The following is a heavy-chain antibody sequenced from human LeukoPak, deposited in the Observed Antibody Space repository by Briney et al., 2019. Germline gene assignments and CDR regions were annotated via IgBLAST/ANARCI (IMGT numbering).Heavy chain of an antibody. CDR1: GGSISSGSYY. V-gene: IGHV4-61*02. CDR2: IHTSGST. Sequence: PSETLSLTCTVSGGSISSGSYYWSWIRQPAGKGLEWIGRIHTSGSTNYNPSLKSRVTISVDTSKNQFSQKLSSVTAADTAVYYCARGNTIFGVVKMGERWFDPWGQGTLVTVSS. J-gene: IGHJ5*02. D-gene: IGHD3-3*01. CDR3: ARGNTIFGVVKMGERWFDP.